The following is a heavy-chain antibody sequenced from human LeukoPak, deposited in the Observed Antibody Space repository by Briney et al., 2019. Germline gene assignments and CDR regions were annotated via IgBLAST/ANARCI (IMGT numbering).Heavy chain of an antibody. CDR3: ARARDSSWDY. V-gene: IGHV3-7*03. J-gene: IGHJ4*02. D-gene: IGHD6-13*01. Sequence: GGSLRLSCAASGFTFSSYWMSWVRQAPGRGLEWVANIKDDGSEKYYVDSVKGRFTISRDDAKNSLYLQMNSLRAEDTAVYYCARARDSSWDYWGQGTLVTVSS. CDR2: IKDDGSEK. CDR1: GFTFSSYW.